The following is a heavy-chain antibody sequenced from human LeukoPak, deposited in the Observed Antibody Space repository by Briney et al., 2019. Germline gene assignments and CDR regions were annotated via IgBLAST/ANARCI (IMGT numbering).Heavy chain of an antibody. D-gene: IGHD3-10*01. CDR2: ISSSGSTI. CDR3: ARETDYSLFDY. V-gene: IGHV3-48*03. J-gene: IGHJ4*02. CDR1: GFTFSSYE. Sequence: SGGSLRLSCAASGFTFSSYEMNWVRQAPGKGLEWVSYISSSGSTIYYADSVKGRFTISRDNAKNSLYLQMNSLRAEDTAVYYCARETDYSLFDYWGQGTLVTVSS.